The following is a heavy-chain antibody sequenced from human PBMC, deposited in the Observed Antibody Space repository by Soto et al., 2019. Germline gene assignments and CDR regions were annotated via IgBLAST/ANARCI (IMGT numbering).Heavy chain of an antibody. Sequence: PGGSLRLSXAASAFTFSKCAMHWVRQAPGKGLEWVATISYDGGDKNYVDSVKGRFTISRDNSENTLYLQMNSLRGEDTAVYYCARDTTPIFGHRSYFDYWGQGTLVTVSS. CDR3: ARDTTPIFGHRSYFDY. J-gene: IGHJ4*02. CDR2: ISYDGGDK. CDR1: AFTFSKCA. V-gene: IGHV3-30-3*01. D-gene: IGHD3-3*01.